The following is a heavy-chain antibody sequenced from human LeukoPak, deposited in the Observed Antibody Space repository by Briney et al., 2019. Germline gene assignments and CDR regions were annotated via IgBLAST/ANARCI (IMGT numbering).Heavy chain of an antibody. CDR3: ARDLDGYYYDSSGYLY. D-gene: IGHD3-22*01. CDR2: ISAYNGNT. Sequence: ASVKVSCKASGYTFTSYGISWVRQAPGQGLEWMGWISAYNGNTNYAQKLQGRVTMTTDTSTSTAYMELRSLRSDDTAVYYCARDLDGYYYDSSGYLYWGQETLVTVSS. V-gene: IGHV1-18*01. J-gene: IGHJ4*02. CDR1: GYTFTSYG.